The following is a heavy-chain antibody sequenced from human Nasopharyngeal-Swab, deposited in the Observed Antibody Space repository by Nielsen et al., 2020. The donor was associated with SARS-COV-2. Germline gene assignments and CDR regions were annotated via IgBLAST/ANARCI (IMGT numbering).Heavy chain of an antibody. CDR2: MNPNSGNT. CDR3: ASLSPHSIAAGHYFYYMDV. J-gene: IGHJ6*03. CDR1: GYTFTSYD. D-gene: IGHD6-13*01. Sequence: ASVKVSCKASGYTFTSYDIHWVRQATGQGLEWMGWMNPNSGNTGYAQKFQGRVTMNRNTSISTAYMELSSLRSEDTAVYYCASLSPHSIAAGHYFYYMDVWGKGTTVTVSS. V-gene: IGHV1-8*01.